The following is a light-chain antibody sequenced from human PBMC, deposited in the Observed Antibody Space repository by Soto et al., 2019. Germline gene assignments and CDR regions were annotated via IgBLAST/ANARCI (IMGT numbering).Light chain of an antibody. Sequence: DIHLTQSPSSLSASVGDRVTITCRASQSIASYLNWYQQKPGKAPELLIYASSTLQSGVPSRFSGSGSGTEFTLTISSLQVEDSATYYCQQSYSILWTFGQGTKVDIK. J-gene: IGKJ1*01. V-gene: IGKV1-39*01. CDR2: ASS. CDR3: QQSYSILWT. CDR1: QSIASY.